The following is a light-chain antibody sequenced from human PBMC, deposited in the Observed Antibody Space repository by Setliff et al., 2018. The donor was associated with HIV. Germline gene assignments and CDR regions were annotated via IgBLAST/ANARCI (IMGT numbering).Light chain of an antibody. V-gene: IGLV2-14*03. CDR3: NSYTSRSTFI. CDR2: AVT. Sequence: QSALTQPASLSGSPGQSITISCTGTTSDIGGYNFVSWYQQHPGKAPKLLIYAVTKRPSGVSARFSAPKSGNTASLTISGLQDEDEADYYCNSYTSRSTFIFGGGTKVTV. J-gene: IGLJ2*01. CDR1: TSDIGGYNF.